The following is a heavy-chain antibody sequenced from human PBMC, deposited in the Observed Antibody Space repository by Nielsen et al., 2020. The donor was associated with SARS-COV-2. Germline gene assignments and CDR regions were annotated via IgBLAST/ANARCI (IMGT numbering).Heavy chain of an antibody. J-gene: IGHJ4*02. D-gene: IGHD6-13*01. Sequence: GESLKISCAASGFTFSSYAMSWVRQAPGKGLEWVSAISGSGGSTYYADSVKGRFTISRDNSKNTLYLQMNSLRAEDTALYYCAKDHSSSWYYFDYWGQGTLVTVSS. V-gene: IGHV3-23*01. CDR2: ISGSGGST. CDR1: GFTFSSYA. CDR3: AKDHSSSWYYFDY.